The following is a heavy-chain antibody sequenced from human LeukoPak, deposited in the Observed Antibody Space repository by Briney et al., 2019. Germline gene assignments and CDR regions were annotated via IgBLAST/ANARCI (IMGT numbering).Heavy chain of an antibody. D-gene: IGHD6-19*01. CDR1: GYSISSGYY. V-gene: IGHV4-38-2*01. J-gene: IGHJ4*02. CDR2: IYHSGST. Sequence: KTSETLSLTCAVSGYSISSGYYWGWIRQPPGKGLEWIGSIYHSGSTYYNPSLKSRVTISVDTSKNQFSLKLSSVTAADTAVYYCARVKYSSGWYYYLDYWGQGTLVTVSS. CDR3: ARVKYSSGWYYYLDY.